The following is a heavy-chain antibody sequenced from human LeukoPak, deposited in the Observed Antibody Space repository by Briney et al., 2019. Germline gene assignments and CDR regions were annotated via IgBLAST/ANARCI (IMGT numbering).Heavy chain of an antibody. D-gene: IGHD4-11*01. CDR2: INPNSGGT. J-gene: IGHJ6*03. V-gene: IGHV1-2*02. CDR1: GYTFTGYY. CDR3: ASDLMDYSNPMDV. Sequence: ASVKVSCKASGYTFTGYYMHWVRHAPGQGLEWMGWINPNSGGTHYAQKFQGRVTMTRDTSISTAYMELSRLRSDDTAVYYCASDLMDYSNPMDVWGKGTTVTVSS.